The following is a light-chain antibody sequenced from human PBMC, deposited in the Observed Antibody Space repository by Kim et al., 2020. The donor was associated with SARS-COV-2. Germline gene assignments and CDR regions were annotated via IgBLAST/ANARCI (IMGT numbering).Light chain of an antibody. Sequence: ASVGDRATITCRASQGISNYLAWYQQKPGKVPKLLIYAASALQSGVPSRFSGSGSGTDFTLTITSLQPEDVAAYYCQQCKGAPWTFGQGTKVEIK. CDR1: QGISNY. V-gene: IGKV1-27*01. CDR2: AAS. CDR3: QQCKGAPWT. J-gene: IGKJ1*01.